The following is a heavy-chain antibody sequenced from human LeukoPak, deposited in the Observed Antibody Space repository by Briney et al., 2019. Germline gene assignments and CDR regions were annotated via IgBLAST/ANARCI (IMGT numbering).Heavy chain of an antibody. Sequence: ASVKVSCKASGYTFTGYYMHWVRQAPGQGLEWMGWINPNSGGTNYAQKFQGRVTMTRDTSISTAHMELSRLRSDDTAVYYCARENIVVVPAALGYWGQGTLVTVSS. J-gene: IGHJ4*02. V-gene: IGHV1-2*02. D-gene: IGHD2-2*01. CDR1: GYTFTGYY. CDR3: ARENIVVVPAALGY. CDR2: INPNSGGT.